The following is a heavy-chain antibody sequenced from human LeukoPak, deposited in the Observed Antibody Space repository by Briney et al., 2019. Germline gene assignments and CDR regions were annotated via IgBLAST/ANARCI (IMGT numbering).Heavy chain of an antibody. CDR3: ARGGYYGSGTYYSPTSPH. V-gene: IGHV3-23*01. D-gene: IGHD3-10*01. CDR2: ISDSAGTT. CDR1: GFTFNNYA. Sequence: GGSLRLSCAASGFTFNNYAMSWVRQPPGKGLQWVSFISDSAGTTYYADSVKGRFTFSRDNSKNTLYLQMNSLRAEDTAVYYCARGGYYGSGTYYSPTSPHWGQGTLVTVSS. J-gene: IGHJ4*02.